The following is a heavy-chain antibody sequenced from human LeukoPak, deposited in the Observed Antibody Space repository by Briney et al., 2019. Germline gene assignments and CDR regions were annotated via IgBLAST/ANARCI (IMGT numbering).Heavy chain of an antibody. Sequence: PGGSLRLSCAASGFTFSAFWMSWVRQAPGKGLEWVANIKQNGSEKYYVDSVKGRFTISRDNAKNSLYLQMNSLRAEDTAVYYCAEDRTHREYVDHWGQGTLVTASS. J-gene: IGHJ4*02. V-gene: IGHV3-7*01. CDR3: AEDRTHREYVDH. CDR2: IKQNGSEK. D-gene: IGHD1-14*01. CDR1: GFTFSAFW.